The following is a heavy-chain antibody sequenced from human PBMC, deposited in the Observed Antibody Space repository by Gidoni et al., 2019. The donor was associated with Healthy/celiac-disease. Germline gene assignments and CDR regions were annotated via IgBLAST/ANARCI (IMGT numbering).Heavy chain of an antibody. CDR1: GFTFSSYA. CDR3: ASAYNWNDGWFDP. Sequence: QVQLVESGGGVVQPGRPLRRSCAASGFTFSSYAMHWVRQAPGKGLAWVAVISYDGSNKYYADPVKGRFTIFRDNSKNTLYLQMNSLRAEDTAVYYCASAYNWNDGWFDPWGQGTLVTVSS. CDR2: ISYDGSNK. J-gene: IGHJ5*02. D-gene: IGHD1-20*01. V-gene: IGHV3-30*04.